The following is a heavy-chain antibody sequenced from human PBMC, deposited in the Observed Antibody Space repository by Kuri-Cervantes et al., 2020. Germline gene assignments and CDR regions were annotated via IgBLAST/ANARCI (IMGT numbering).Heavy chain of an antibody. D-gene: IGHD5-24*01. J-gene: IGHJ3*02. CDR1: GFTFSSYG. CDR3: AKGSVEMATFGGFDI. CDR2: MWYDGTNK. Sequence: GESLKISCAASGFTFSSYGMHWVRQAPGKGLEWVAVMWYDGTNKYYADSVKGRFTISRDNSKNTLYLQMNSLRAEDTAVYYCAKGSVEMATFGGFDIWGQGTMVTVSS. V-gene: IGHV3-30*02.